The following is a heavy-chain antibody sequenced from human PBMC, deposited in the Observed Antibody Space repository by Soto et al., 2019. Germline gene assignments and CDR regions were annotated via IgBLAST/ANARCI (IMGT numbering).Heavy chain of an antibody. J-gene: IGHJ6*03. V-gene: IGHV3-21*01. CDR2: ISSSSSYI. Sequence: EVQLVESGGGLVKPGGSLRLSCAASGFTFSSYSMNWVRQAPGKGLEWVSSISSSSSYIYYADSVKGRFTISRDNAKNSLYLQMNSLRAEDTAVYYCARPTPPPLLYCSSTSCYGYYYYYMDVWGKGTTVTVSS. CDR3: ARPTPPPLLYCSSTSCYGYYYYYMDV. D-gene: IGHD2-2*01. CDR1: GFTFSSYS.